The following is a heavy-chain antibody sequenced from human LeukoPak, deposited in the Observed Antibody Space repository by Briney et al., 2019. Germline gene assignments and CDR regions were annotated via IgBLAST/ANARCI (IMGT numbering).Heavy chain of an antibody. CDR2: ISAYNGNT. D-gene: IGHD3-22*01. CDR3: ARGDPHGSGYLTDY. CDR1: GYTFTSYG. Sequence: ASVKLSCKAAGYTFTSYGISWVRLAPGPGLEWMGWISAYNGNTNFAQKPQGRVTMTTDTSTSTAYMELGSLRSDDTAVYYCARGDPHGSGYLTDYWGQGTLVTVSS. V-gene: IGHV1-18*01. J-gene: IGHJ4*02.